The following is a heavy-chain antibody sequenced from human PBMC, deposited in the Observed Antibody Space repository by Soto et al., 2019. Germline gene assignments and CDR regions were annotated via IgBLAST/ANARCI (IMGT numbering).Heavy chain of an antibody. CDR3: ARDQGGNYYDG. Sequence: SSETLSLPCTVSGGSISSGGYYWSWIRQHPGKGLEWIGYIYYSGSTYYNPSLKSRVTISVDTSKNQFSLKLSSVTAADTAVYYCARDQGGNYYDGWGQGTLVNVSS. CDR2: IYYSGST. J-gene: IGHJ4*02. V-gene: IGHV4-31*03. D-gene: IGHD3-22*01. CDR1: GGSISSGGYY.